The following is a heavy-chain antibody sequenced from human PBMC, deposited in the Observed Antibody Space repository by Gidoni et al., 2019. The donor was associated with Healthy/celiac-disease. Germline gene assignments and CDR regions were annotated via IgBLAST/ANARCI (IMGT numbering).Heavy chain of an antibody. V-gene: IGHV3-21*01. D-gene: IGHD6-6*01. Sequence: EVQLVESGGGLVKPGGSLRLSCAASGFTFSSYSMNWVRQAPGKGLEWVSSISSSSSYIYYAASVKGRFTISRDNAKNSLYLQMNSLRAEDTAVYYCARDLYSSSSGFYYYYYMDVWGKGTTVTVSS. J-gene: IGHJ6*03. CDR3: ARDLYSSSSGFYYYYYMDV. CDR2: ISSSSSYI. CDR1: GFTFSSYS.